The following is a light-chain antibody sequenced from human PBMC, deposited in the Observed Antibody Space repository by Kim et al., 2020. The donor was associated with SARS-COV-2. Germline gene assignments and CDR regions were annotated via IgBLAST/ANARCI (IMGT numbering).Light chain of an antibody. CDR1: QSVSSNY. J-gene: IGKJ3*01. CDR3: QQFGGSQFT. CDR2: GTS. V-gene: IGKV3-20*01. Sequence: SPGESASLSCRASQSVSSNYLAWYQQKPGQAPRLLIYGTSNRATGIPDRFSGSGSGTDFTLTISRLEPEDFALYFCQQFGGSQFTFGPGTKVDIK.